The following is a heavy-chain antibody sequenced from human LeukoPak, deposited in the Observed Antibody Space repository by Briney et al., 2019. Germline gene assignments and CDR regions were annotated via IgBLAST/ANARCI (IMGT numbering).Heavy chain of an antibody. D-gene: IGHD3-22*01. V-gene: IGHV3-53*01. CDR1: GFTVSSYY. Sequence: GGSLRLSCAASGFTVSSYYMNWVRQAPGKELEWVSVIYTGGGRYYADSVKGRFTISRDNSKNTLYLQMNSLRAEDTAVYYCANFGAYDSSGYYYWYFDLWGRGTLVTVSS. CDR2: IYTGGGR. CDR3: ANFGAYDSSGYYYWYFDL. J-gene: IGHJ2*01.